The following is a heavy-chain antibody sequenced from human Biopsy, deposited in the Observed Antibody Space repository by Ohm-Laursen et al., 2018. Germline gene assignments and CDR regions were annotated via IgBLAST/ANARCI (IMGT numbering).Heavy chain of an antibody. CDR3: ARMDCSGGSCHYYSYGMDV. CDR2: IHHSGST. CDR1: GGSISSDY. Sequence: SQTLSLTCTVSGGSISSDYWSWIRQSPGKGLECIGNIHHSGSTNYNPSLKSRLTISVDTSKNQFSLKLSSVTAADTAVYYCARMDCSGGSCHYYSYGMDVWGQGTTVTVSS. V-gene: IGHV4-4*09. D-gene: IGHD2-15*01. J-gene: IGHJ6*02.